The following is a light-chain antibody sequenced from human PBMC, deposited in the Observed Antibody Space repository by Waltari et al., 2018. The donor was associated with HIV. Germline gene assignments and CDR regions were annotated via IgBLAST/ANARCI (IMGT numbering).Light chain of an antibody. CDR1: KLGDKY. CDR2: QDT. Sequence: SYELTQPPSVSVSPGQTASITCSGDKLGDKYACWYQQKQGQSPVLVIYQDTKRPSGLPERFSGSNSGNTATLTISGTQAMDEADYYCQTWDSSTVVFGGGSKLTVL. V-gene: IGLV3-1*01. J-gene: IGLJ2*01. CDR3: QTWDSSTVV.